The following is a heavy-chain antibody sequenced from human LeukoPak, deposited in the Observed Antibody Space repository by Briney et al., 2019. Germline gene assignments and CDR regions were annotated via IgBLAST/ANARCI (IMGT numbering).Heavy chain of an antibody. D-gene: IGHD3-22*01. Sequence: GGSLRLSCAASGFTFSSYDMHWVRQATGKGLEWVSDIGTAGDTYYPGSVKGRFTISRENAKNSLYLQMNSLRAGDTAVYYCARGSIGVVVITTIHGVRDYFDYWGQGTLVTVSS. J-gene: IGHJ4*02. V-gene: IGHV3-13*04. CDR1: GFTFSSYD. CDR2: IGTAGDT. CDR3: ARGSIGVVVITTIHGVRDYFDY.